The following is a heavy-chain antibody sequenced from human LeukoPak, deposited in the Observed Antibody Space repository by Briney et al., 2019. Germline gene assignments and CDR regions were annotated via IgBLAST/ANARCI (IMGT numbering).Heavy chain of an antibody. CDR2: IYYSGST. V-gene: IGHV4-31*03. CDR3: ARRRVVVASTDGASGAFDI. CDR1: GGSISSGGYY. Sequence: SETLSLTCTVSGGSISSGGYYWRWIRQHPGKGLEWNGYIYYSGSTYYNPSLRSRVTISVDTSKNQFSLRLSSVTAADTAVYFCARRRVVVASTDGASGAFDIWGQGTMVTVSS. J-gene: IGHJ3*02. D-gene: IGHD2-15*01.